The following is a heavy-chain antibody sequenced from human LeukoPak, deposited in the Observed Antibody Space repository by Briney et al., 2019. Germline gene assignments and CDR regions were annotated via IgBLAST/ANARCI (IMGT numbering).Heavy chain of an antibody. Sequence: SETLSLTCTVSGGSISSGGYYWSWICQHPGKGLEWIGYIYYSGSTYYNPSLKSRVTISVDTSKNQFSLKLSSVTAADTAVYYCARDKVKSSGYYYDLAVWYYYGMDVWGQGTTVTVSS. CDR1: GGSISSGGYY. D-gene: IGHD3-22*01. CDR2: IYYSGST. CDR3: ARDKVKSSGYYYDLAVWYYYGMDV. J-gene: IGHJ6*02. V-gene: IGHV4-31*03.